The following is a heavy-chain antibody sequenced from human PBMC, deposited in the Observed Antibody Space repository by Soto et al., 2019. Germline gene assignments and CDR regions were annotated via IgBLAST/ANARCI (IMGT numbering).Heavy chain of an antibody. J-gene: IGHJ4*02. CDR2: IKQQGTEK. CDR1: GFTFSNYW. D-gene: IGHD2-2*01. CDR3: VREGRGSSDCDY. V-gene: IGHV3-7*01. Sequence: EVQLVESGGGLVQPGRSLRLSCAASGFTFSNYWMSWVRQAPGKGLEWVANIKQQGTEKYYVDSVKGRFTISRDDAQSSLDLQMNSMSGEDTAVYFCVREGRGSSDCDYWGQGTLVTVS.